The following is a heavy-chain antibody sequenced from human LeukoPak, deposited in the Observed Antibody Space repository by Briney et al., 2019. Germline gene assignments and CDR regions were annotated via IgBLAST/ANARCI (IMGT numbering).Heavy chain of an antibody. CDR3: ARRWNYGRNYYIDV. V-gene: IGHV4-34*01. D-gene: IGHD1-7*01. CDR2: INDSGTI. CDR1: GGSFSNYY. J-gene: IGHJ6*03. Sequence: SETLSLTCAVSGGSFSNYYWSWIRQSPGPGLGWIGEINDSGTINYNPSLMSRVTVSVDKSKNQFSLKLSSATAADTAVYYCARRWNYGRNYYIDVWGKGATVSVPS.